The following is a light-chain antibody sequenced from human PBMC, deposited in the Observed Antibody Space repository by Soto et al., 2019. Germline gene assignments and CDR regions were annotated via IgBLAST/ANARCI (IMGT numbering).Light chain of an antibody. CDR3: QQYNVWPLT. CDR2: VAS. Sequence: LSVSPGERATLSCRASQSVSSNLAWYQQKPGQTPKLLIYVASTRATGIPARFSGSGSGTEFTLTISSLQSEDFAVYYCQQYNVWPLTFGGGTKVEFK. J-gene: IGKJ4*01. V-gene: IGKV3-15*01. CDR1: QSVSSN.